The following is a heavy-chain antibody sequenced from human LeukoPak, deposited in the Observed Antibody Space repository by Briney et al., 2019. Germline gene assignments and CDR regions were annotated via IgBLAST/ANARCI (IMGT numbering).Heavy chain of an antibody. D-gene: IGHD2-15*01. V-gene: IGHV4-59*01. Sequence: SETLSLTCTASGGSISSYYWSWIRQPPGKGLEWIGYIYYSGSTNYNPSLKSRVTISVDTSKNQFSLKLSSVTAADTAVYYCARQKCSGAGCYLDAFDVWGQGTMVTISS. CDR1: GGSISSYY. CDR3: ARQKCSGAGCYLDAFDV. J-gene: IGHJ3*01. CDR2: IYYSGST.